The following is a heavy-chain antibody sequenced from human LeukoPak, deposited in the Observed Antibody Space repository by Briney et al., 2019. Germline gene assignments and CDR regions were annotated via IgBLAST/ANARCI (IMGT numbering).Heavy chain of an antibody. CDR3: TKRGRDWGPFDY. CDR1: GFTFSSYG. CDR2: ISASGDST. Sequence: GGSLRLSCAASGFTFSSYGLSWVRQAPGKGLEWVSSISASGDSTYYPDSVKGRFTISRDNSRNTLYLELDSLRDEDTAVYYCTKRGRDWGPFDYWGQGTLVTVSS. V-gene: IGHV3-23*01. D-gene: IGHD7-27*01. J-gene: IGHJ4*02.